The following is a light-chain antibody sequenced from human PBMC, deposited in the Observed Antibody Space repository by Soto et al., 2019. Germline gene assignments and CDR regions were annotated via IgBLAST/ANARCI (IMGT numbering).Light chain of an antibody. J-gene: IGKJ2*01. CDR3: QQRGNWPDT. CDR1: QSVSSY. V-gene: IGKV3-11*01. Sequence: EIVLTQSPATLSLSPGERATLSCRASQSVSSYLAWYQQKPGQAPRLLIYDASNRATGIPARFSGSGSGTDFTLAISSLAPVYFAVYYCQQRGNWPDTFGQGTKLEIK. CDR2: DAS.